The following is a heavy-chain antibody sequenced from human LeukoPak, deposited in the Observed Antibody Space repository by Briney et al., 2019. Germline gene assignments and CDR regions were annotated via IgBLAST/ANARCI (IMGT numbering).Heavy chain of an antibody. CDR2: INHSGST. J-gene: IGHJ4*02. CDR3: ARGRRTGELLFYY. CDR1: GGSFSGYY. Sequence: WETLSLTCAVYGGSFSGYYWSWIRQPPGKGLKWIGQINHSGSTNHNPSLKSRVTISVDTSKNQFSLKLSSVTAADTAVYYCARGRRTGELLFYYRGQGTLVTVSS. D-gene: IGHD1-26*01. V-gene: IGHV4-34*01.